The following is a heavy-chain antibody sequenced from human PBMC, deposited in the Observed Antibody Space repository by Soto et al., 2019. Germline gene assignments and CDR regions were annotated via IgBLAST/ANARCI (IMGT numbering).Heavy chain of an antibody. J-gene: IGHJ6*02. CDR1: GYTFTSYA. V-gene: IGHV1-3*01. Sequence: ASVKVSCKASGYTFTSYAMHWVRQAPGQRLEWMGWINAGNGNTKYSQKFQGRVTITRDTSASTAYMELGSLRSEDTAVYYCARGPNRRYYYDSSGYYYYYGMDVWGQGTTVTVSS. CDR2: INAGNGNT. D-gene: IGHD3-22*01. CDR3: ARGPNRRYYYDSSGYYYYYGMDV.